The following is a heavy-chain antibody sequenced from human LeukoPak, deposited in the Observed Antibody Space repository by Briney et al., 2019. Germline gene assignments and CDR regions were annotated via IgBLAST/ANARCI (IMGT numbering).Heavy chain of an antibody. CDR3: GRVKEASAFDI. V-gene: IGHV3-66*01. J-gene: IGHJ3*02. CDR1: EFSVGSNY. CDR2: IYSGGST. D-gene: IGHD5-12*01. Sequence: GGSLRLSCAASEFSVGSNYMTWVRQAPGKGLEWVSLIYSGGSTYYADSVKGRFTISRDNAKNSLYLQMNSLRAEDTAVYYCGRVKEASAFDIWGQGTMVTVSS.